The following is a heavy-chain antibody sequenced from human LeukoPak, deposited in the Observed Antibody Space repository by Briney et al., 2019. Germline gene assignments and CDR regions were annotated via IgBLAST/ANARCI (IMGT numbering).Heavy chain of an antibody. J-gene: IGHJ5*02. CDR2: INWNGGST. CDR1: GFTFDDYG. D-gene: IGHD1-1*01. CDR3: ARDPPDNWNFEYNWFDP. V-gene: IGHV3-20*04. Sequence: PGGSLRLSCAASGFTFDDYGMSWVRQAPGKGPEWVSGINWNGGSTDYANSVKGRFTISRDNAKTSLHLQVNSLRAAATALYYCARDPPDNWNFEYNWFDPWGQGTLVTVSS.